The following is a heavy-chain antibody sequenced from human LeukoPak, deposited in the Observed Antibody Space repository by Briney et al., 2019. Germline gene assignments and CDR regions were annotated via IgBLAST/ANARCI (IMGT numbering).Heavy chain of an antibody. Sequence: SETLSLTCAVYGESFSDYYWSWIRQPPGKGLEWIGEINHSGSTNYNPSLKSRVTISVDTSKNQFFLKLNSVTAADTAVYYCARAYSSSGYDWFDPWGQETLVTVSS. J-gene: IGHJ5*02. CDR3: ARAYSSSGYDWFDP. D-gene: IGHD6-6*01. CDR1: GESFSDYY. V-gene: IGHV4-34*01. CDR2: INHSGST.